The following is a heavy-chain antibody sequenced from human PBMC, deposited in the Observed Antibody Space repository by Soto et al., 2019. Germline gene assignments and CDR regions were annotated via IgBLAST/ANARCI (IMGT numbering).Heavy chain of an antibody. Sequence: SQTLSLTCAISGDSVSSNSAAWNWTRQSPSRGLEWLGRTYYRSKWYNDYAVSVKSRITINPDTSKNQFSLQLNSVTPEDTAVYYCARADIVVVVAASGLGKSSDSSGPGTLVT. CDR2: TYYRSKWYN. CDR1: GDSVSSNSAA. V-gene: IGHV6-1*01. J-gene: IGHJ5*01. CDR3: ARADIVVVVAASGLGKSSDS. D-gene: IGHD2-15*01.